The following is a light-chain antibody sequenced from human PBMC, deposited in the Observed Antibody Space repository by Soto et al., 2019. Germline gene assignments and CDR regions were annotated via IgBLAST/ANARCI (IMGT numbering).Light chain of an antibody. CDR2: GVS. V-gene: IGLV2-14*03. Sequence: QSALTQPASVSGSPGQSITISCTGTSSDVGGYNYVSWYQQHPGKVPTVMIYGVSNRPSGVSNRFSGSKSGNTASLTISGLQAEDEADYYCCSYTSSATRVFGGGTKLTVL. CDR3: CSYTSSATRV. CDR1: SSDVGGYNY. J-gene: IGLJ2*01.